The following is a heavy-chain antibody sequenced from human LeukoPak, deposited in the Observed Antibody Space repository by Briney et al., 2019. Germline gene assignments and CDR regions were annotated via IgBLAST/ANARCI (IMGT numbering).Heavy chain of an antibody. CDR2: TYYRSKWYN. D-gene: IGHD2-8*02. CDR3: ARTTGHFDY. J-gene: IGHJ4*02. CDR1: GDSVSSKSAA. V-gene: IGHV6-1*01. Sequence: SQTLSLTCAISGDSVSSKSAAWNWIRPSPSRGLEWLGRTYYRSKWYNDYAASVKRRITINPDTSKNQFSLQLNSVAPEDTAVYYCARTTGHFDYWGQGTPVTVSS.